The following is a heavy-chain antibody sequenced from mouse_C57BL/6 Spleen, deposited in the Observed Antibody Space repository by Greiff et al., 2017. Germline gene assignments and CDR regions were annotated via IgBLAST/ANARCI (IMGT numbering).Heavy chain of an antibody. D-gene: IGHD2-5*01. Sequence: EVKLEESGEGLVKPGGSLKLSCAASGFTFSSYAMSWVRQTPEKRLEWVAYISSGGDYIYYADTVKGRFTISRDNARNTLYLQMSSLKSEDTAMYYCTRDQDPAYYSNYDAMDYWGQGTSVTVSS. J-gene: IGHJ4*01. CDR1: GFTFSSYA. V-gene: IGHV5-9-1*02. CDR3: TRDQDPAYYSNYDAMDY. CDR2: ISSGGDYI.